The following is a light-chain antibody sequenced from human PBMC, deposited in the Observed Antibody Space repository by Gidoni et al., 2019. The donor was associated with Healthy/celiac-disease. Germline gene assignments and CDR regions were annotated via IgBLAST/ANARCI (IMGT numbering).Light chain of an antibody. Sequence: DIQMTQSPSSLSASVGDRVTITCQASQDSSNYLNWYQQKPGKAPKLLIYDASNLETGVPSRFSGSGSGTDFTFTISSLQPEDIATYYCQQYDNLCSFXXXTKLEIK. CDR1: QDSSNY. CDR2: DAS. V-gene: IGKV1-33*01. CDR3: QQYDNLCS. J-gene: IGKJ2*04.